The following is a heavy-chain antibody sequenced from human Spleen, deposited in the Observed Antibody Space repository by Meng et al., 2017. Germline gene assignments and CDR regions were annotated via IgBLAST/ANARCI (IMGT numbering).Heavy chain of an antibody. CDR1: GSTFSSYG. V-gene: IGHV3-33*01. CDR3: ATSEVFGVNYHPNFGMDV. Sequence: GESLKISCTASGSTFSSYGMHWVRLAPGKGLEWVAVIWYDGSNTYYADSVKGRFTISRDNSKKTLYLQMNSLRAEDTAVYYCATSEVFGVNYHPNFGMDVWGQGTTVTVSS. D-gene: IGHD3-3*01. CDR2: IWYDGSNT. J-gene: IGHJ6*02.